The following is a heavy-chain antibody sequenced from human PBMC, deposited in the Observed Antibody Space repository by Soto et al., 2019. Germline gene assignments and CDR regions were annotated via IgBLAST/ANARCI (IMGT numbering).Heavy chain of an antibody. CDR2: IIPIFGTA. D-gene: IGHD1-20*01. J-gene: IGHJ6*02. Sequence: QVQLVQSGAEVKKPGSSVKVSCKASGGTFSSYAISWVRQAPGQGLEWMGGIIPIFGTANYAQKFQGRVTITADEATSTAYVELGSLRSEDTAVYYCAREGGITSYNWNDAGDYYGMDVWGQGTTVTVSS. V-gene: IGHV1-69*12. CDR1: GGTFSSYA. CDR3: AREGGITSYNWNDAGDYYGMDV.